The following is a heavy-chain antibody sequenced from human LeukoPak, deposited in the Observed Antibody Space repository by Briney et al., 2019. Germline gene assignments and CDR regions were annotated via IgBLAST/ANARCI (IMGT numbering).Heavy chain of an antibody. CDR1: GFTFNNYC. Sequence: GGSLRLSCVASGFTFNNYCVRWVRQAPGKGLEWVSATRGSGSYTSYTDSVKGRFTVSRDNAKNTLYLDMTNLRAEDTAVYYCAKGPNGDYVGAFDSWGPGTLVTVSS. CDR3: AKGPNGDYVGAFDS. V-gene: IGHV3-23*01. D-gene: IGHD2-8*01. J-gene: IGHJ3*01. CDR2: TRGSGSYT.